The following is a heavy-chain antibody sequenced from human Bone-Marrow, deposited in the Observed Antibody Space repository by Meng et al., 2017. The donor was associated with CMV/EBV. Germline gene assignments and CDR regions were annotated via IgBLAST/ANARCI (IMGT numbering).Heavy chain of an antibody. D-gene: IGHD1-7*01. Sequence: GESLKISCAASGFTFSSYWMSWVRQAPGKGLEWVSSISSSSSYIYYADSVKGRFTISRDNAKNSLYLQMNSLRAEDTAVYYCARESLLELPAFDIWGQGTMVTVAS. J-gene: IGHJ3*02. V-gene: IGHV3-21*01. CDR1: GFTFSSYW. CDR3: ARESLLELPAFDI. CDR2: ISSSSSYI.